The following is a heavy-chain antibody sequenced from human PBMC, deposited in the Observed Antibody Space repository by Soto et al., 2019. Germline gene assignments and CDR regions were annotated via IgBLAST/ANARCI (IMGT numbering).Heavy chain of an antibody. CDR2: ISSSGNTK. D-gene: IGHD6-13*01. CDR1: GFSFSDYY. Sequence: GGSLRLSCAASGFSFSDYYMTWIRQAPGKGLEWVSYISSSGNTKYHADSVKGRFTISRDNAKNSLYLQMNSLRAEDTAVYYCARGYSSSWTYNWFDPWGQGTLVTVSS. J-gene: IGHJ5*02. CDR3: ARGYSSSWTYNWFDP. V-gene: IGHV3-11*01.